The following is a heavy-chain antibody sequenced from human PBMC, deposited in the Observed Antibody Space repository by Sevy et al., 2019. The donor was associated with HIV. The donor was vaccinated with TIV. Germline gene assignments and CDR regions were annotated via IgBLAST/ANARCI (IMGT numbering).Heavy chain of an antibody. CDR1: GYTFTGYY. J-gene: IGHJ6*02. V-gene: IGHV1-2*04. Sequence: ASVKVSCKATGYTFTGYYLHWVRQAPGRGLEWMGWINPNRGDTHYSQKFQGWVTMTSDTSISTAYMELDRLTSDDTAVYYCARGGYNSGNFYSHGVDVWGLGTTVTVSS. CDR3: ARGGYNSGNFYSHGVDV. D-gene: IGHD5-18*01. CDR2: INPNRGDT.